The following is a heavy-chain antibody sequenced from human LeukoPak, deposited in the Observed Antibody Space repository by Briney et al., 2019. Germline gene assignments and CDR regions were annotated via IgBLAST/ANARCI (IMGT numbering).Heavy chain of an antibody. CDR1: GGSISGDY. CDR2: IYYSGST. J-gene: IGHJ4*02. D-gene: IGHD3-10*01. V-gene: IGHV4-59*01. CDR3: ARDRPLNYYGSGSYFDY. Sequence: SSETLSLTCSVSGGSISGDYWSWIRQPPGKGLEWIGYIYYSGSTNYNPSLKSRVTISVDTSKNQFSLKLSSVTAADTAVYYCARDRPLNYYGSGSYFDYWGQGTLVTVSS.